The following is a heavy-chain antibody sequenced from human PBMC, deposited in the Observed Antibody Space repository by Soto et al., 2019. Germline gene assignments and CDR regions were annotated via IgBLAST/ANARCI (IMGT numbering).Heavy chain of an antibody. CDR2: IYHSGST. Sequence: SETLSLTCAVSGGSISSSNWWSWVRQPPGKGLEWIGEIYHSGSTNYNPSLKSRVTISVDKSKNQFSLKLSSVTAADTAVYYCARAAYLYSSSWSSTYYYYYGMDVWGQGTTVTVSS. CDR1: GGSISSSNW. D-gene: IGHD6-13*01. V-gene: IGHV4-4*02. J-gene: IGHJ6*02. CDR3: ARAAYLYSSSWSSTYYYYYGMDV.